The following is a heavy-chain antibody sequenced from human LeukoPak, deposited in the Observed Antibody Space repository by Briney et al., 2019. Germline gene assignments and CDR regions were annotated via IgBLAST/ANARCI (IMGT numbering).Heavy chain of an antibody. CDR3: ARDQRVDSSGWYYY. Sequence: KPGGSLRLSCAASGLTFSDYYMSWIRQAPGKGLEWVSYISSSGSTIYYADSVKGRFTISRDNAKNSLYLQMNSLRAEDTAVYYCARDQRVDSSGWYYYWGQGTLVTVSS. CDR2: ISSSGSTI. CDR1: GLTFSDYY. J-gene: IGHJ4*02. D-gene: IGHD6-19*01. V-gene: IGHV3-11*04.